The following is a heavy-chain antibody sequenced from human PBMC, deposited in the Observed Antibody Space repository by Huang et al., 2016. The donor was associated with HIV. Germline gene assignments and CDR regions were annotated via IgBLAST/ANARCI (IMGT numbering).Heavy chain of an antibody. V-gene: IGHV1-8*02. J-gene: IGHJ4*02. CDR2: MNPNTGNT. D-gene: IGHD4-17*01. Sequence: QVNLVQSGAEVKQPEASVKVSCKASGYTCTNYDINWVRQAPGRGLEWMGWMNPNTGNTGFAQSFQGRVTMTRKTSITTAYMELTSLTSEDTAVYYCARSAYGDLDYWGLGTLVIVSS. CDR1: GYTCTNYD. CDR3: ARSAYGDLDY.